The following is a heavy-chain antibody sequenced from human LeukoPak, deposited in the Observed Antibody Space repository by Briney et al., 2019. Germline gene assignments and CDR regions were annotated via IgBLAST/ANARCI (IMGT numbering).Heavy chain of an antibody. CDR1: GFTVSSNY. V-gene: IGHV3-53*05. D-gene: IGHD3-22*01. CDR3: AKDLDYYDSSGYFGFDY. J-gene: IGHJ4*02. CDR2: IYSGGST. Sequence: PGGSLRLSCAASGFTVSSNYMSWVRQAPGKGLEWVSVIYSGGSTYYADSVKGRFTISRDNSKNTLYLQMNSLRAEDTAVYYCAKDLDYYDSSGYFGFDYWGQGTLVTVSS.